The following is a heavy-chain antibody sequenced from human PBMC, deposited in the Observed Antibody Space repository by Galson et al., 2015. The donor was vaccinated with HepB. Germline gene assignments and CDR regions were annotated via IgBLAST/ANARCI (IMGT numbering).Heavy chain of an antibody. J-gene: IGHJ4*02. CDR2: SRNKARSYTT. D-gene: IGHD1-26*01. V-gene: IGHV3-72*01. CDR1: GFTFRDHY. CDR3: AKSFYGGSYYFDS. Sequence: SLRLSCAGSGFTFRDHYMEWVRQAPGKGLEWVGRSRNKARSYTTAYAASVRGRFTISRDNSKNTLYLQMNSLRAEDTAIYYCAKSFYGGSYYFDSWGRGTLVTVSS.